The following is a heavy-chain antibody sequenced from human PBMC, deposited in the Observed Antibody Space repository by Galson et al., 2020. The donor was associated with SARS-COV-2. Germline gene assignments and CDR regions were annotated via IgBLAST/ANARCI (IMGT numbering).Heavy chain of an antibody. V-gene: IGHV4-38-2*01. CDR1: GYSISSGYY. J-gene: IGHJ4*02. Sequence: SETLSLTCAVSGYSISSGYYWGWIRQPPGKGLEWIGSIYHSGSTYYNPSLKSRVTISVDTSKNQFSLRLSSVTAADTAVYYCARHPRTVVAATTRDFGLDYWGPGTLVTVSS. CDR3: ARHPRTVVAATTRDFGLDY. CDR2: IYHSGST. D-gene: IGHD2-15*01.